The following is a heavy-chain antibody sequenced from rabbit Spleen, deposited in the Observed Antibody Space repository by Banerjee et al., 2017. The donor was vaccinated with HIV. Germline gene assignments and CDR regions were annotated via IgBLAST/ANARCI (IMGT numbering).Heavy chain of an antibody. V-gene: IGHV1S42*01. J-gene: IGHJ4*01. CDR3: ARDDYVGDGVTFKL. CDR1: GFSLFSCW. CDR2: IYAGDGST. Sequence: EESGGGLVKPGGTLTLTCKASGFSLFSCWMCWVRQAPGKGLDLIGCIYAGDGSTDYANWVNGRFTISKTSSTVDLKMTSLSAADTATYFCARDDYVGDGVTFKLWGPGTLVTVS. D-gene: IGHD2-1*01.